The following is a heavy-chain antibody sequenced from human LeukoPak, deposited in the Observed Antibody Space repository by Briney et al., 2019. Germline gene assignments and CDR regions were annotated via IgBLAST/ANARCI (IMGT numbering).Heavy chain of an antibody. CDR1: GGSFSGYY. Sequence: SETLSLTCAVYGGSFSGYYWSWIRQSPGKGLEWIGEINHSGSTNYNPSLKSRVTISVDTSKNQFSLKLSSVTAADTAVYYCAILQVAAAGPLDYWGQGTLVTVSS. CDR3: AILQVAAAGPLDY. CDR2: INHSGST. J-gene: IGHJ4*02. V-gene: IGHV4-34*01. D-gene: IGHD6-13*01.